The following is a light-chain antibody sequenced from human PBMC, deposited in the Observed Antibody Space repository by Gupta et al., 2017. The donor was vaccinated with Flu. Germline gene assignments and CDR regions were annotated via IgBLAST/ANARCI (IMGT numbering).Light chain of an antibody. CDR1: QSVLYSSNNKNY. Sequence: DIVMTQSPDSLAVSLGERATINCKSSQSVLYSSNNKNYLAWYQQKPGQPPKLLIYWASTRESGVPDRFSGSGSGTDFTLTISSLQAEDVAVYYCQQDDSTPWTFGQGTXVEIK. V-gene: IGKV4-1*01. CDR2: WAS. CDR3: QQDDSTPWT. J-gene: IGKJ1*01.